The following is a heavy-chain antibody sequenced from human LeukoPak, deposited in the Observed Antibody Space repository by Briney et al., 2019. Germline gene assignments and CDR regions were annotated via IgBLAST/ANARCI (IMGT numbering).Heavy chain of an antibody. V-gene: IGHV3-23*01. J-gene: IGHJ4*02. D-gene: IGHD1-26*01. Sequence: PGGSLRLSCAAPGFTFSSYALSWVRQAPGKGLEWVSAIRGSGDRTHYADSVKGRFTISRDNSKNTLYLQMNGLRAEDTAVYYCAKDRGSWSYGGFDYWGQGILVTVSS. CDR1: GFTFSSYA. CDR2: IRGSGDRT. CDR3: AKDRGSWSYGGFDY.